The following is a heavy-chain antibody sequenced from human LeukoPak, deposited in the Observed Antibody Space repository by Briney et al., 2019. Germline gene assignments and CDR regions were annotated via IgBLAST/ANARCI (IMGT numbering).Heavy chain of an antibody. CDR1: GGSISRYY. J-gene: IGHJ6*02. Sequence: PSETLSLTCTVSGGSISRYYWSWIRQPPGKGLEWIGYIYYSGSTNYNPSLKSRVTISVDTSKNQFSLKLSSVTAADTAVYYCARRGEDSSSWVDGMDVWGQGTTVTVSS. CDR3: ARRGEDSSSWVDGMDV. V-gene: IGHV4-59*08. CDR2: IYYSGST. D-gene: IGHD6-13*01.